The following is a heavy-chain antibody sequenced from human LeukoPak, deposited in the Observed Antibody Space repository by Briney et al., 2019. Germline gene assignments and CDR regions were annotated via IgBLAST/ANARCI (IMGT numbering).Heavy chain of an antibody. V-gene: IGHV3-20*04. D-gene: IGHD2-2*01. CDR2: INWNGGST. CDR3: ARVGTPSGYCSSTSCPDAFDY. J-gene: IGHJ4*02. Sequence: GGSLRLSCAASGFTFDDYGMGWVRQAPGKGLEWVSGINWNGGSTGYADSVKGRFTISRDNAKNSLYLQMNSLRAEDTAVYYCARVGTPSGYCSSTSCPDAFDYWGQGTLVTVSS. CDR1: GFTFDDYG.